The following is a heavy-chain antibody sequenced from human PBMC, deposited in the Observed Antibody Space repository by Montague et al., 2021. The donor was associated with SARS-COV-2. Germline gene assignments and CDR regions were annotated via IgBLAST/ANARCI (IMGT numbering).Heavy chain of an antibody. D-gene: IGHD3-10*01. J-gene: IGHJ6*02. V-gene: IGHV3-7*01. CDR1: GFTFSSYW. Sequence: SLRLSCAASGFTFSSYWTSWVRQAPGKGLEWVANIKQDGSEKYYVDSVKGRFTISRDNAKNSLYLQMNSLRAEDTAVYYCARDFYGSGSSYYYYGMDVWGQGTTVTVSS. CDR2: IKQDGSEK. CDR3: ARDFYGSGSSYYYYGMDV.